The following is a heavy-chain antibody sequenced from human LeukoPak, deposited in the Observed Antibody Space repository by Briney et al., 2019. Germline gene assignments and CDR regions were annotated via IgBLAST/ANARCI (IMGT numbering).Heavy chain of an antibody. Sequence: SETLSLTCTVSGGSMSSHYWTWIRQPPGKGLEWIAYIFYSGSTNYNPSLKSRVSISVDTSKNQFSLKLSSVTAADTAVYFCARAYYYYASGKALYFMDVWGKGTTVTVSS. V-gene: IGHV4-59*11. D-gene: IGHD3-10*01. CDR3: ARAYYYYASGKALYFMDV. J-gene: IGHJ6*03. CDR2: IFYSGST. CDR1: GGSMSSHY.